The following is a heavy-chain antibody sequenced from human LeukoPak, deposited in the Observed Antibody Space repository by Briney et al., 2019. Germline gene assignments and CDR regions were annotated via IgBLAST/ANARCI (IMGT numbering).Heavy chain of an antibody. V-gene: IGHV4-61*02. Sequence: PSETLSLTCTVSGGSISSSSYYWGWIRQPAGKGLEWIGRIYTSGSTNYNPSLKSRVTISVDTSKNQFSLKLSSVTAADTAVYYCARFSMLLSDVYWGQGTLVTVSS. CDR2: IYTSGST. CDR1: GGSISSSSYY. CDR3: ARFSMLLSDVY. J-gene: IGHJ4*02. D-gene: IGHD3-10*01.